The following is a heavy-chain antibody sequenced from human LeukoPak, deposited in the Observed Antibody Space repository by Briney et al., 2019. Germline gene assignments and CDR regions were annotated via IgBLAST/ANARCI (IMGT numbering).Heavy chain of an antibody. CDR1: GSTFSSYS. V-gene: IGHV3-48*01. CDR3: ARLGITMVRGVGYYFDY. D-gene: IGHD3-10*01. CDR2: ISSSSTI. Sequence: GGSLRLSCAASGSTFSSYSMNWVRQAPGKGLEWVSYISSSSTIYYADSVKGRFTISRDNAKNSLYLQMNSLRAEDTAVYYCARLGITMVRGVGYYFDYWGQGTLVTVSS. J-gene: IGHJ4*02.